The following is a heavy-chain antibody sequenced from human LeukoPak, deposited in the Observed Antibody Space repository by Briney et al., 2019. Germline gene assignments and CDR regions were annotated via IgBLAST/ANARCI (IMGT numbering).Heavy chain of an antibody. CDR3: TTEYGSGWFYYFDY. CDR1: GFTFSNAW. D-gene: IGHD6-19*01. J-gene: IGHJ4*02. V-gene: IGHV3-15*01. Sequence: GGSLRLSCAASGFTFSNAWMSWVRQAPGKGLEWVGRIKSKTDGGATHYAAPVQGRFTISRDDSKNTLYLQMNSLKTEDTAVYYCTTEYGSGWFYYFDYWGQGTLVTVSS. CDR2: IKSKTDGGAT.